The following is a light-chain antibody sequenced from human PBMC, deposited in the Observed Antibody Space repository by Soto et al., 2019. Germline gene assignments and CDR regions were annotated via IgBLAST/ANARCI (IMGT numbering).Light chain of an antibody. CDR3: ATWGDSLINWV. CDR1: SSNIGTNY. J-gene: IGLJ3*02. V-gene: IGLV1-47*01. CDR2: RNN. Sequence: QPVLTQPPSASGTPGQRVTLSCSGNSSNIGTNYVYWYHQLPGTAPKLLIYRNNQRPSGVPDRFSGSKSGTSASLAISGLLSEDEADYYCATWGDSLINWVFGGGTKLTVL.